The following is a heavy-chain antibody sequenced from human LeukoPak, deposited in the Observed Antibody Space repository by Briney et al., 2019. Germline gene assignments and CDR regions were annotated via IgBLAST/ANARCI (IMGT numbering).Heavy chain of an antibody. V-gene: IGHV1-2*06. Sequence: GSVKVSCKASGYTFTVYYMYWVRQAPGQGLEWMGRINPNSGDTDYAQNFQARVTMTRDTSISTAYMELTNLRSDDTAVYYCARGYCSGGTCYLVENWFDPWGQGTLVTVSS. CDR3: ARGYCSGGTCYLVENWFDP. J-gene: IGHJ5*02. CDR1: GYTFTVYY. CDR2: INPNSGDT. D-gene: IGHD2-15*01.